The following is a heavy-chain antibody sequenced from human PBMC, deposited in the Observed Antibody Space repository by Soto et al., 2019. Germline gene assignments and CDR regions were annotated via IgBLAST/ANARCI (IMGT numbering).Heavy chain of an antibody. D-gene: IGHD1-1*01. CDR1: EFPFSSYS. V-gene: IGHV3-21*01. J-gene: IGHJ6*02. CDR2: ISSSSSYI. CDR3: ARGKTGSFYYYCGMDV. Sequence: PGGSLRLSCAASEFPFSSYSMNWVRQAPGKGLEWVSSISSSSSYIYYADSVKGRFTISRDNAKNSLYLQMNSLRAEDTAVYYCARGKTGSFYYYCGMDVWGQGTTVTVSS.